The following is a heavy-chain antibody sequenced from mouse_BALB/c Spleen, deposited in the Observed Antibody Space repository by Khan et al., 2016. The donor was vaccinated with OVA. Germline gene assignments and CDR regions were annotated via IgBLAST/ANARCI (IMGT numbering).Heavy chain of an antibody. Sequence: QIQLVQSGPELKKPGVTVKISCKASGYTFTTYGMNWVKQAPGKGLKWMGWINTYTGEPTYVDDFKGRFAFSLETSASTAYLQINNLKTEDPATYFCARVWYSRTMDYWGQGTSVTVSS. CDR1: GYTFTTYG. CDR3: ARVWYSRTMDY. CDR2: INTYTGEP. D-gene: IGHD1-1*02. J-gene: IGHJ4*01. V-gene: IGHV9-3-1*01.